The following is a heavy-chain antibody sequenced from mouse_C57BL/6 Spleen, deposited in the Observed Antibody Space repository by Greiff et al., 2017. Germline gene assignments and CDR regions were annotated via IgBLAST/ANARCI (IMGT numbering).Heavy chain of an antibody. CDR2: IWRGGST. Sequence: QVQLQQSGPGLVQPSQRLSITCTVSGFSLTSYGVHWVRQSPGKGLEWLGVIWRGGSTDYNAAFMSRLSITKDNSKSQVFFKMNSLQADDTAIYYCAKSGSGSSYGYFDVWGTGTTVTVSS. D-gene: IGHD1-1*01. CDR3: AKSGSGSSYGYFDV. V-gene: IGHV2-5*01. CDR1: GFSLTSYG. J-gene: IGHJ1*03.